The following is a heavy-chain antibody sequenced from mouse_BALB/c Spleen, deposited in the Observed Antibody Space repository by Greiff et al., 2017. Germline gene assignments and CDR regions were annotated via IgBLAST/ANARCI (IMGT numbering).Heavy chain of an antibody. J-gene: IGHJ3*01. Sequence: EVQLVESGGGLVKPGGSLKLSCAASGFTFSSYTMSWVRQTPEKRLEWVATISSGGSYTYYPDSVKGRFTISRDNAKNTLYLQMSSLKSEDTAMYYCTRDYYYGSRDSFAYWGQGTPVTVSA. CDR3: TRDYYYGSRDSFAY. D-gene: IGHD1-1*01. V-gene: IGHV5-6-4*01. CDR1: GFTFSSYT. CDR2: ISSGGSYT.